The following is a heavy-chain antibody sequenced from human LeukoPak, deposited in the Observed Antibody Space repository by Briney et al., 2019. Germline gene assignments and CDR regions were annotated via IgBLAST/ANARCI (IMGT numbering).Heavy chain of an antibody. V-gene: IGHV4-59*01. CDR2: IYYSGST. D-gene: IGHD1-26*01. J-gene: IGHJ6*03. CDR3: ARGHSGSYYNYYYYMDV. CDR1: GGSISSYY. Sequence: SETLSLTCTVSGGSISSYYWSWIRQPPGKGLEWIGYIYYSGSTNYNPSLKSRVTISVDTSKNQFSLKLSSVTAADTAVYYCARGHSGSYYNYYYYMDVWGKGTTVTVSS.